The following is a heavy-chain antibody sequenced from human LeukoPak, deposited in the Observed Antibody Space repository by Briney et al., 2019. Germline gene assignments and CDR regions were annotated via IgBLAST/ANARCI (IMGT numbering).Heavy chain of an antibody. J-gene: IGHJ4*02. V-gene: IGHV3-21*01. D-gene: IGHD6-6*01. Sequence: PGGSLRLSCAASGVTFSSYSMNWVRQAPGKGLEWVSSISSSSSYIYYADSVKGRFTISRDNAKNSLYLQMNSLRAEDTAVYYCARVVGSSPRERRHFDYWGQGTLVTVSS. CDR3: ARVVGSSPRERRHFDY. CDR2: ISSSSSYI. CDR1: GVTFSSYS.